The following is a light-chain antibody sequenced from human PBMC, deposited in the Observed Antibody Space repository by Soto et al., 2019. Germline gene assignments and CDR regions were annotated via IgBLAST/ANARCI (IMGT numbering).Light chain of an antibody. CDR3: QTKTWPPRP. V-gene: IGKV1-33*01. CDR1: QDINRY. CDR2: D. Sequence: DIQMTQSPSSLSASVGDRVTITCQASQDINRYLYWSQQKPGKAPKVLICDVEPGVPSTFSGGGIWKNFTFPLHHLQPENFSTYKLQTKTWPPRPFGQGTKLEIK. J-gene: IGKJ2*01.